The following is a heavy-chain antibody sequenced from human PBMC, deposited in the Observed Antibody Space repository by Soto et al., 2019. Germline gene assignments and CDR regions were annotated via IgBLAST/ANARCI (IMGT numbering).Heavy chain of an antibody. CDR1: GYTFTGYA. CDR3: ARAVAVAADFDY. CDR2: INAGNGNT. Sequence: VASVKVSCKASGYTFTGYAMHWVRRAPGQRLEWMGWINAGNGNTKYSQKFQGRVTITRDTSASTAYMELSSLRSEDTAVYYCARAVAVAADFDYWGQGTLVTVSS. V-gene: IGHV1-3*01. D-gene: IGHD6-19*01. J-gene: IGHJ4*02.